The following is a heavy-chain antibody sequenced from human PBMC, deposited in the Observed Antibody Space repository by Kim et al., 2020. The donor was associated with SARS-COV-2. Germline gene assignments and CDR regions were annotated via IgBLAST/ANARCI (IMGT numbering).Heavy chain of an antibody. CDR3: ARDAPLGYCSGGSCSIFDY. V-gene: IGHV3-11*04. D-gene: IGHD2-15*01. J-gene: IGHJ4*02. Sequence: GRVTHARDNAKNSLYLQMNSLRAEDTAVYYCARDAPLGYCSGGSCSIFDYWGQGTLVTVSS.